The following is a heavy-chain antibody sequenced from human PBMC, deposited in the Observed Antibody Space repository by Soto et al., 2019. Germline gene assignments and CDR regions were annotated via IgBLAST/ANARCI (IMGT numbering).Heavy chain of an antibody. Sequence: GGSLRLSCAASGFTFSSYAMHWVRQAPGKGLEWVAVISSDGRNKYYADSVKGRFTISRDNSKNTLYLQMNSLRAEDTAVYYCAREKVQLEGPRGFDPWGQGTLVTVSS. CDR3: AREKVQLEGPRGFDP. J-gene: IGHJ5*02. CDR2: ISSDGRNK. V-gene: IGHV3-30*04. D-gene: IGHD1-1*01. CDR1: GFTFSSYA.